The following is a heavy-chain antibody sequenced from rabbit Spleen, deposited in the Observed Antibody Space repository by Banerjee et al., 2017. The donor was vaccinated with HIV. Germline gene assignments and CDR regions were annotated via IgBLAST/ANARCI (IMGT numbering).Heavy chain of an antibody. Sequence: HLKESGGGLVQPGGSLKLSCTASGFTLSSYYMNWVRQAPGKGLEWIGYIDPVFGITYYANWVNGRFSISRENAQNTVFLQMTSLTAADTATYFCATEIAGSSSYFNLWGPGTLVTVS. D-gene: IGHD8-1*01. CDR2: IDPVFGIT. J-gene: IGHJ4*01. CDR3: ATEIAGSSSYFNL. CDR1: GFTLSSYY. V-gene: IGHV1S7*01.